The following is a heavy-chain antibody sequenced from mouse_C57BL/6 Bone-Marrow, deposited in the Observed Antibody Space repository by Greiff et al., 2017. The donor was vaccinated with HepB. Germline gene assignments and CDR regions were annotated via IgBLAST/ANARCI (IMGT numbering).Heavy chain of an antibody. CDR1: EYEFPSHD. J-gene: IGHJ2*01. Sequence: DVKLVESGGGLVQPGESLKLSYESNEYEFPSHDMSWVRKTPEKRLELVAAINSDGGSTYYPDTMERRFIISRDNTKKTLYLQMSSLRSEDTALYYCAPGVTLYFDYWGQGTTLTVSS. V-gene: IGHV5-2*01. D-gene: IGHD2-2*01. CDR3: APGVTLYFDY. CDR2: INSDGGST.